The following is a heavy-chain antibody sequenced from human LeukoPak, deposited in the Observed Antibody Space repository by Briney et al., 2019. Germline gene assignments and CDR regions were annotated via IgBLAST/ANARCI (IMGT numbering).Heavy chain of an antibody. D-gene: IGHD1-1*01. CDR2: ISYSGSAT. CDR1: GFTYSSYE. V-gene: IGHV3-48*03. Sequence: QSGGSLRLSCAASGFTYSSYEMMWVRQAPGKGLEWISYISYSGSATTYADSAKGRFTISRDNAKNSLYLQMNSLRAEDTAVYYCARRNWNVGGGLDVWGQGTTVTVSS. J-gene: IGHJ6*02. CDR3: ARRNWNVGGGLDV.